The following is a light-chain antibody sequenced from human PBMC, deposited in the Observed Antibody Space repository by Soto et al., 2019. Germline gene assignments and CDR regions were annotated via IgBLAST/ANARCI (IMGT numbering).Light chain of an antibody. CDR3: SSYTSSSTYV. J-gene: IGLJ1*01. Sequence: QSALTQPATVSWSPGQSITISCTGTSSDAGGYNYVSWYQQHPGKAPKLMIYDVSNRPSGVSNRFSGSKSGNTASLTISGLQAEDEADYSCSSYTSSSTYVFGTGTKVTVL. V-gene: IGLV2-14*01. CDR2: DVS. CDR1: SSDAGGYNY.